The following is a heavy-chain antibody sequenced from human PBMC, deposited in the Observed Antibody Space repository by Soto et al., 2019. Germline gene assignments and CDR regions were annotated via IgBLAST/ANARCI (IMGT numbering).Heavy chain of an antibody. J-gene: IGHJ4*02. CDR2: INTDGSST. Sequence: PGGSLRLSCAASGFTFSSYWMYWVRQAPGKGLVWVSRINTDGSSTTYADSVKGRFTISRDNAKNTLYLQMNSLRAEDTAVYYCTRDAYYYDSSGYYTNFDYWGQGTRVTVSS. CDR1: GFTFSSYW. V-gene: IGHV3-74*03. D-gene: IGHD3-22*01. CDR3: TRDAYYYDSSGYYTNFDY.